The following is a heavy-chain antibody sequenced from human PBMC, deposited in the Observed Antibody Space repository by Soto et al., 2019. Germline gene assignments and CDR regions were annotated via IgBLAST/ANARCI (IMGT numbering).Heavy chain of an antibody. CDR1: GFTFSVSA. Sequence: PGGSLRLSCVASGFTFSVSAMTWVRQAPGKGLEWVSTTGLSGRTTYYGDSVKGRFTVPRDNSKNTLDLQMSSLRAEDTAVYYCATVHNTSRSFNFWGRGTLVTVSS. D-gene: IGHD1-20*01. CDR2: TGLSGRTT. CDR3: ATVHNTSRSFNF. V-gene: IGHV3-23*01. J-gene: IGHJ4*02.